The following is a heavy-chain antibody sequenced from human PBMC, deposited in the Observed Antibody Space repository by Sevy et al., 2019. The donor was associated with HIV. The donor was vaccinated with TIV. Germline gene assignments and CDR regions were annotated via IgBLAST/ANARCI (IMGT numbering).Heavy chain of an antibody. CDR3: ARVDDSTLYYYYGMDV. CDR1: GYTFTGYY. V-gene: IGHV1-2*02. D-gene: IGHD2-15*01. CDR2: INPNSGGT. Sequence: ASVKVSCKASGYTFTGYYMHWVRQAPGQGLEWMGWINPNSGGTNYAQKFQGRVTMTRDTSISTAYMELSRLRSDDTAVYYCARVDDSTLYYYYGMDVWGQGTTVTVSS. J-gene: IGHJ6*02.